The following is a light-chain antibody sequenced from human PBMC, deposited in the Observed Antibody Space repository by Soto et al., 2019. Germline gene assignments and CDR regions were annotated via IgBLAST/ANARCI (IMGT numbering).Light chain of an antibody. CDR2: GTS. CDR1: QTISSNN. CDR3: QQYGSWT. Sequence: EIVLTQSPGTLSVSPGERATISCRASQTISSNNLAWYQQKPGQARSLLIYGTSSRATGIPARFSGSGSGTTFTLTIRRLEPEDSAIYYWQQYGSWTFGQGTKVEI. V-gene: IGKV3-20*01. J-gene: IGKJ1*01.